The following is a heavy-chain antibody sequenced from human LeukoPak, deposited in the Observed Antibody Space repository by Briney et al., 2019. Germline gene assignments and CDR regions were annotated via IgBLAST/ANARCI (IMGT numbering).Heavy chain of an antibody. Sequence: GGSLRLSCAASGFTFDDYAMHWVRQAPGKGLEWVSGINWNSGNIDYADSVKGRFTISRDNAKNSLYLQMNSLRAEDTALYYCARAGLYNWNYEGTAYFDYWGQGTLVTVSS. D-gene: IGHD1-7*01. J-gene: IGHJ4*02. CDR1: GFTFDDYA. CDR3: ARAGLYNWNYEGTAYFDY. V-gene: IGHV3-9*01. CDR2: INWNSGNI.